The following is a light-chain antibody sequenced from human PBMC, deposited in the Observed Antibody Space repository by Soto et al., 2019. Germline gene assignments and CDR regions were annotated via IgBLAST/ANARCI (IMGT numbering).Light chain of an antibody. V-gene: IGKV3-20*01. CDR2: GAS. Sequence: EIVLTQSPGTLSLSPGERATLSCRASQSVSSSYLAWYQQKPGQAPRLLIYGASSRATGIPDRFSGSGSGTDFTLTISRLEPEDFALYYCQQYGSSPRTFGGGTKVELK. CDR1: QSVSSSY. CDR3: QQYGSSPRT. J-gene: IGKJ4*01.